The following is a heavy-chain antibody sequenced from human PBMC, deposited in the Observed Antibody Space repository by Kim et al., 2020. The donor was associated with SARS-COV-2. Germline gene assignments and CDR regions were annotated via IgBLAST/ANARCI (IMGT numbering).Heavy chain of an antibody. CDR3: ARGVGSSWLSLDF. D-gene: IGHD6-13*01. CDR1: GYSLKTNYG. J-gene: IGHJ4*02. CDR2: IYLGDSDN. V-gene: IGHV5-51*01. Sequence: GEALKISCRGSGYSLKTNYGIGWVRLMTGKGLEWMGVIYLGDSDNRVSPSFQGQVTMSADKSIHNAYLHWSSLRASDTAIYFCARGVGSSWLSLDFWGQG.